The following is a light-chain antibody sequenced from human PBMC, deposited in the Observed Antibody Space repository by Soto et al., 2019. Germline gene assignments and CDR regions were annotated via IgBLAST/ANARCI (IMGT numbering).Light chain of an antibody. J-gene: IGKJ1*01. CDR1: QSVSSSY. V-gene: IGKV3-20*01. CDR2: GAS. Sequence: EIVLTQSPGTLSLSPGERATLSCRASQSVSSSYLAWYQQKPGQAHRLLIYGASSRATGIPDRFSGSGSGTDFTLTISRLEPEDFAVYYCQQYGSSPSCTFGQGTKVEIK. CDR3: QQYGSSPSCT.